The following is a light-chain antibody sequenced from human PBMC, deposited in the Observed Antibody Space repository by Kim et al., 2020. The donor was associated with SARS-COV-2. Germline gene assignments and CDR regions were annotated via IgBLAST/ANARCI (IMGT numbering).Light chain of an antibody. J-gene: IGLJ2*01. Sequence: QSALTQPPSVSAAPGQKVTISCSGSSSNIGNNYVSWYQQHQGTAPKLLIYDNNKQPSGILDRFSASTSGATAALRITGRQTGDDADYYCGTWDSSLSAVVLGGGTQLTVL. V-gene: IGLV1-51*01. CDR1: SSNIGNNY. CDR2: DNN. CDR3: GTWDSSLSAVV.